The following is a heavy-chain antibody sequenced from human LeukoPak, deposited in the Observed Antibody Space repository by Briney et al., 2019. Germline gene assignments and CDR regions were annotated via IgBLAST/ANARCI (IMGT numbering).Heavy chain of an antibody. CDR2: IKPDGGET. CDR1: GFTFTSFY. J-gene: IGHJ4*02. V-gene: IGHV3-7*04. CDR3: ARDLDY. Sequence: GGSLRLSCAASGFTFTSFYMSWVRQAPGKGLEWVANIKPDGGETYYVGSLKGRFTISRDNAENSLYLQMNSLRADDTAVYYCARDLDYWGQGTLVTVSS.